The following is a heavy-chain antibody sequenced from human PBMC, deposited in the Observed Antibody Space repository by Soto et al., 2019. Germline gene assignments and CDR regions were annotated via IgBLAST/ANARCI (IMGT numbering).Heavy chain of an antibody. CDR3: VKFRGRAYPYYYMDV. CDR1: GFTFSTYG. D-gene: IGHD3-10*01. V-gene: IGHV3-23*01. CDR2: YGGSGGSR. J-gene: IGHJ6*03. Sequence: DVQLLESGGGLVQWGGSLRLSCVTSGFTFSTYGMTWVRQAPGKGLEWVSYGGSGGSRYYAESVKGRFTISRDNSKNTRSLEMNSLRAEDTATYYCVKFRGRAYPYYYMDVWGKGTTVNVPS.